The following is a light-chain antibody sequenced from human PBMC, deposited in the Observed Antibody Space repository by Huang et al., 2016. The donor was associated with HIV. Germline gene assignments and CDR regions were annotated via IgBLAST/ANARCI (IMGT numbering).Light chain of an antibody. Sequence: ETVMTQSPDTLSVSPGERATLSCRASQSVSSNLAWYQQKPGQAPRRLIYGASTRATGIPARVSGSGSGTEFTLTISSLQSEDSAVYYCQQYNSWPPGTFGQGTKVEIK. J-gene: IGKJ1*01. V-gene: IGKV3-15*01. CDR1: QSVSSN. CDR2: GAS. CDR3: QQYNSWPPGT.